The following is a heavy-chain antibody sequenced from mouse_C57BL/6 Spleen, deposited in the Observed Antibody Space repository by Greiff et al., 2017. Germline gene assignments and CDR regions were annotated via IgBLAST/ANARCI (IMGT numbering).Heavy chain of an antibody. J-gene: IGHJ2*01. CDR2: IDPSDSEP. CDR3: LITTVVATNLDY. CDR1: GYTFTSYW. V-gene: IGHV1-52*01. Sequence: QVQLQQPGAELVRPGSSVKLSCKASGYTFTSYWMHWVKQRPIQGLEWNGNIDPSDSEPHYNQKFKEKATLTVDKSSSKAYMQLSSLKSEDSAVYYCLITTVVATNLDYWGQGTTLTVSS. D-gene: IGHD1-1*01.